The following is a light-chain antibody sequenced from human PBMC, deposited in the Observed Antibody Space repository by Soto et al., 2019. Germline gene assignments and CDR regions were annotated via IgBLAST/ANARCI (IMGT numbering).Light chain of an antibody. Sequence: EIVLTQSPGALSLSPGERATLSCRASQCVSSSYLAWYQQRPGQAPRLLIYGASSRATGIPDRFSGSGSGTDFTLTISRLEPEDFAVYYCQQYGSSLPITFGQGTRLEIK. CDR3: QQYGSSLPIT. CDR1: QCVSSSY. V-gene: IGKV3-20*01. CDR2: GAS. J-gene: IGKJ5*01.